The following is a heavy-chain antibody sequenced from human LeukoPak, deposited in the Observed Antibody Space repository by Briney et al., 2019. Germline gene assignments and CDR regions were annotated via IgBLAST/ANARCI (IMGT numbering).Heavy chain of an antibody. J-gene: IGHJ4*02. CDR2: IHTSGST. Sequence: SETLSLTCTVSGGSISSYYWSWIRQPAGKGLEWIGRIHTSGSTNYSPSLKSRVTMSVDTSKNQFSLKLSSVTAADTAVYYCARGRAAAGKLDYWGQGTLVTVSS. CDR1: GGSISSYY. V-gene: IGHV4-4*07. D-gene: IGHD6-13*01. CDR3: ARGRAAAGKLDY.